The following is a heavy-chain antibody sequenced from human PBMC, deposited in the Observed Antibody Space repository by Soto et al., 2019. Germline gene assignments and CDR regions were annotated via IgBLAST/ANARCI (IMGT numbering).Heavy chain of an antibody. CDR2: IDPSDSYT. CDR3: AGNYGSGSYYNAPMDV. Sequence: GESLKISFKGSGYSFTSNWISWVRQMPGKGLEWMGRIDPSDSYTNYSPSFQGHVTISADKSISTAYLQWSSLKASDTAMYYCAGNYGSGSYYNAPMDVWGQGTTVTVSS. V-gene: IGHV5-10-1*01. CDR1: GYSFTSNW. D-gene: IGHD3-10*01. J-gene: IGHJ6*02.